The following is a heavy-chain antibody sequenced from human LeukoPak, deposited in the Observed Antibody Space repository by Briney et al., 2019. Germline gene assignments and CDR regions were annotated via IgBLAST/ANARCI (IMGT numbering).Heavy chain of an antibody. CDR1: GFTFSSYW. CDR3: ARALTTLTYEGY. J-gene: IGHJ4*02. V-gene: IGHV3-7*03. D-gene: IGHD1-1*01. Sequence: GGSLRLSCAASGFTFSSYWMNWARQAPGKGPEWVASINHNGNVNYYVDSVKGRFTISRDNAKNSLYLQMSNLRAEDTAVYFCARALTTLTYEGYWGQGTLVTVSS. CDR2: INHNGNVN.